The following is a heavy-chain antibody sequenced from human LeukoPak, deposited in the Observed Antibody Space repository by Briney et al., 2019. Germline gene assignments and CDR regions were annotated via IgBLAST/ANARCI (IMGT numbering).Heavy chain of an antibody. CDR2: IIPIFGTA. CDR1: GGTFSSYA. D-gene: IGHD2-21*01. V-gene: IGHV1-69*13. Sequence: SVKVSCKASGGTFSSYAISWVRQAPGQGLEWVGGIIPIFGTANYAQKFQGRVTITADESTSTAYMELSSLRSEDTAVYYCARAYCGGDCYQDWFDPWGQGTLVTVSS. J-gene: IGHJ5*02. CDR3: ARAYCGGDCYQDWFDP.